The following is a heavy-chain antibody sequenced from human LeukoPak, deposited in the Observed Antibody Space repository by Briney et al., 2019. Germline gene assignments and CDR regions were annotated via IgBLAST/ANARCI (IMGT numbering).Heavy chain of an antibody. V-gene: IGHV4-39*07. CDR3: ARADYYGSGSYCHFDY. Sequence: PSETLSLTCTVSGGSISSNSYYWGWIRQPPGKGLEWIGSIYYSGSTYYNPSLKSRVTISVDTSKNQFSLKLSSVTAADTAVYYCARADYYGSGSYCHFDYWGQGTLVTVSS. D-gene: IGHD3-10*01. J-gene: IGHJ4*02. CDR2: IYYSGST. CDR1: GGSISSNSYY.